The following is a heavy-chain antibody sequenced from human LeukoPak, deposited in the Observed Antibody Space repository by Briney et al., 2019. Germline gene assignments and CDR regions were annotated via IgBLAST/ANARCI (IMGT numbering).Heavy chain of an antibody. CDR2: ISYDGSNK. J-gene: IGHJ4*02. Sequence: GGSLRLSCAASGFTFSSYAMHWVRQAPGKGLEWVAVISYDGSNKYYADSVKGRFTISRDNSKNTLYLQMNSLRAEDTAVYYCASENGAYGEFDYGGRGTLVTVS. D-gene: IGHD4-17*01. CDR1: GFTFSSYA. V-gene: IGHV3-30*04. CDR3: ASENGAYGEFDY.